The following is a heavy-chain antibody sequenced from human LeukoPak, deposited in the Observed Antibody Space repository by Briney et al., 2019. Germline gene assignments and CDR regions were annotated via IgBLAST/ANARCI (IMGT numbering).Heavy chain of an antibody. Sequence: GGSLRLSCTASGFTFSNYGVHWVRQAPGKGLEWVAVIAYDGSNTYYTDSVKGRFTISRDNSKNTLYLQMNSLRAEDTAVYYCAKLRGDYDFLNWFDPWGQGTLVTVSS. CDR2: IAYDGSNT. CDR1: GFTFSNYG. D-gene: IGHD3-3*01. V-gene: IGHV3-30*18. J-gene: IGHJ5*02. CDR3: AKLRGDYDFLNWFDP.